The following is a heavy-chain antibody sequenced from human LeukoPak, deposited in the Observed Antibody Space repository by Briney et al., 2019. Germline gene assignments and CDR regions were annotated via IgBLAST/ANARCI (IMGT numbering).Heavy chain of an antibody. J-gene: IGHJ6*02. D-gene: IGHD1-7*01. CDR2: IIPIFGTA. Sequence: VASVKVSCKASGGTFSSYAISWVREAPGQGLEWMGGIIPIFGTADYAQKFQGRVTITADESTSTAYMELSSLRSEDTAVYYCARVDNWNYGGYYGMDVWGQGTTVTVSS. V-gene: IGHV1-69*13. CDR3: ARVDNWNYGGYYGMDV. CDR1: GGTFSSYA.